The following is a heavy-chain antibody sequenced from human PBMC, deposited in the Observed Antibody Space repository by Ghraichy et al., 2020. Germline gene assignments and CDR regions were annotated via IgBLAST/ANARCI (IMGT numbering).Heavy chain of an antibody. CDR2: ISYDGSNK. J-gene: IGHJ4*02. V-gene: IGHV3-30*18. CDR1: GFTFSSYG. CDR3: AKDMFRGVVTPYYFDY. D-gene: IGHD3-3*01. Sequence: GGSLRLSCAASGFTFSSYGIHWVRQAPGKGLEWVAVISYDGSNKYYADSVKGRFTISRDNSKNTLYLQMNSLRAEDTAVFYCAKDMFRGVVTPYYFDYWGQGTLVTASS.